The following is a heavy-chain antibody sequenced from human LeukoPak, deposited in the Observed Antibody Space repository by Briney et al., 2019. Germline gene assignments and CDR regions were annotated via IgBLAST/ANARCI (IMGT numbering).Heavy chain of an antibody. V-gene: IGHV3-66*01. J-gene: IGHJ3*02. D-gene: IGHD3-22*01. Sequence: GGSLRLSCAASGFTVSSNYMSWVRQAPGKGLEWVSVIYSGGSTYYADSVKGRFTISRDNSKNTLYLQMNSLRAEDTAVYYCARVTRYYYDSSCYYWDAFDIWGQGTMVTVSS. CDR3: ARVTRYYYDSSCYYWDAFDI. CDR2: IYSGGST. CDR1: GFTVSSNY.